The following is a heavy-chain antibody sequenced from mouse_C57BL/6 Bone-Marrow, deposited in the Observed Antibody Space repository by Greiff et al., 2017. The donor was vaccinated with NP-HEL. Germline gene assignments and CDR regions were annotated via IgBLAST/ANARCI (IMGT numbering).Heavy chain of an antibody. Sequence: VQLQQSGAELVKPGASVKVSCKASGYTFTSYWMHWVKQRPGQGLEWIGRIHPSGSDTNYNQKFKGKATLTVDKSSSTAYMQISSLTSEDSAVYYCAITTVVAVYAMDYWGQGTSVTVSA. CDR3: AITTVVAVYAMDY. CDR1: GYTFTSYW. D-gene: IGHD1-1*01. CDR2: IHPSGSDT. J-gene: IGHJ4*01. V-gene: IGHV1-74*01.